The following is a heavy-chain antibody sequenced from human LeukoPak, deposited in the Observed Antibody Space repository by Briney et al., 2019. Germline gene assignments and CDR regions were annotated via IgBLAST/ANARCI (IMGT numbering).Heavy chain of an antibody. CDR2: ISSTGST. CDR1: GGSINSGGYS. J-gene: IGHJ3*02. V-gene: IGHV4-30-4*07. D-gene: IGHD1-26*01. CDR3: ARLGLTQDAFDI. Sequence: SETLSLTCAVSGGSINSGGYSWSWIRQPPGKGLEWIGYISSTGSTYYNLSLKSRLSISSDTSRNQFSLNLSSVTAADTAVFYCARLGLTQDAFDIWGQGTVVTVSS.